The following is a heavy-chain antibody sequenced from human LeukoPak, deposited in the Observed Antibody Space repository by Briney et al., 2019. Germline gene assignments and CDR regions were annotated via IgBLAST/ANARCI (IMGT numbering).Heavy chain of an antibody. CDR3: ARARGSGSYHPKYYYYYYMDV. CDR1: GDSISSGSYY. V-gene: IGHV4-61*02. CDR2: IYTSGST. J-gene: IGHJ6*03. D-gene: IGHD3-10*01. Sequence: SETLSLTCTVSGDSISSGSYYWSWIRQPAGKGLEWIGRIYTSGSTNYNPSLKSRVTISVDTSKHQFSLQLSFVTAADTAVYYCARARGSGSYHPKYYYYYYMDVWGKGTTVTVSS.